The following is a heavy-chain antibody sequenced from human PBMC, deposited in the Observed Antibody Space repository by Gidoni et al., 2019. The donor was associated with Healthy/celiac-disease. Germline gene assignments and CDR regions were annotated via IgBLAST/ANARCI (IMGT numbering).Heavy chain of an antibody. V-gene: IGHV3-33*01. CDR1: GFTFSSYG. J-gene: IGHJ5*02. CDR3: ARDAAAGTNWFDP. Sequence: QVQLVESGGGVVQPARSLTLSCAASGFTFSSYGMHWVRQAPGKGLEWVAVIWYDGSNKYYADSVKGRFTISRDNSKNTLYLQMNSLRAEDTAVYYCARDAAAGTNWFDPWGQGTLVTVSS. CDR2: IWYDGSNK. D-gene: IGHD6-13*01.